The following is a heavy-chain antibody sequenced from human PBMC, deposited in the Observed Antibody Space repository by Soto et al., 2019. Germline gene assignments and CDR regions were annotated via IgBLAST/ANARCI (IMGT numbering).Heavy chain of an antibody. D-gene: IGHD2-8*02. Sequence: SAALSLTCTVSGGSISSYYWSWIRQPPGKGLEWIGDIYYSGSTNYNPSLKSRVTISVDTSKNQFSLKLTSVTAADTAVYYCARDKITGLFDYWGQGTLVTVSS. J-gene: IGHJ4*02. CDR3: ARDKITGLFDY. V-gene: IGHV4-59*12. CDR1: GGSISSYY. CDR2: IYYSGST.